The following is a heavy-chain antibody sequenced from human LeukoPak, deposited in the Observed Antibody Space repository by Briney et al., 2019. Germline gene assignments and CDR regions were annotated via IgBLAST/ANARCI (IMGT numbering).Heavy chain of an antibody. CDR1: GFTFSTYW. V-gene: IGHV3-74*01. CDR3: GRDLAAGS. Sequence: GGSLRLSYAASGFTFSTYWMHWVRQAPGKGLVWVSRVNPDGSTTNYADSVKGRFTISRDNAKNTLYLQMNSLRAEDTAVYYCGRDLAAGSWGQGTLVTVSS. CDR2: VNPDGSTT. D-gene: IGHD6-13*01. J-gene: IGHJ5*02.